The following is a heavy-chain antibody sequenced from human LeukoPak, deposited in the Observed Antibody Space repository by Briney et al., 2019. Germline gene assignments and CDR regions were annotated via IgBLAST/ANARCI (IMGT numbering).Heavy chain of an antibody. Sequence: PGGSLRLSCAASGFTFSSYAMSWVRQAPGKGLEWVSAISGSGGSTYYADSVKGRFTISRDNAKNSLYLQMNSLRAEDTAVYYCARDLYYYDSSGYLTGPEFDPWGQGTLVTVSS. CDR2: ISGSGGST. J-gene: IGHJ5*02. CDR1: GFTFSSYA. CDR3: ARDLYYYDSSGYLTGPEFDP. V-gene: IGHV3-23*01. D-gene: IGHD3-22*01.